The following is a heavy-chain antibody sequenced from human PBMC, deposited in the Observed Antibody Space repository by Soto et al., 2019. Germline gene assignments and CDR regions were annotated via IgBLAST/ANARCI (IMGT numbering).Heavy chain of an antibody. CDR3: AREGGHNYGLGRGHPFDP. CDR2: IIPMFGSP. V-gene: IGHV1-69*01. Sequence: QVQLVQSGAEVKKSGSSVKISCKTAGGTFKRYAISWVRQAPGRGLEWMGAIIPMFGSPNYAQKFQGRLTITADESTNTVYMEMSSLRFDGTAVYYCAREGGHNYGLGRGHPFDPWGQGTLVTVSS. J-gene: IGHJ5*02. D-gene: IGHD4-17*01. CDR1: GGTFKRYA.